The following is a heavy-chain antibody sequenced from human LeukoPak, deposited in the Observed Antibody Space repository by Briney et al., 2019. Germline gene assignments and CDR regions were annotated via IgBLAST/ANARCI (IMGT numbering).Heavy chain of an antibody. J-gene: IGHJ4*02. Sequence: SQTLSLTCAISGDSVSSYTAAWNWLRQSPSRGLEWLGRTYYGSKWYIDYAVSVRGRITINPDTSKNQFSLHLNSVTPEDTAVYYCARGWLKECFDYWGQGTLVTVSS. CDR2: TYYGSKWYI. D-gene: IGHD3-22*01. CDR3: ARGWLKECFDY. V-gene: IGHV6-1*01. CDR1: GDSVSSYTAA.